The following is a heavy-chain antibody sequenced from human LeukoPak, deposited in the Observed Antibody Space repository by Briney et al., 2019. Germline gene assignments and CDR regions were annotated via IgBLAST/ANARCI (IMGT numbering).Heavy chain of an antibody. CDR2: ISGSGGST. J-gene: IGHJ6*02. Sequence: QSGGSLRLSCAASGFTFSSYAMSWVRQAPGKGLEWVSAISGSGGSTYYADSVKGRFTISRDNSKNTLYLQMNSLRAEDTAVYYCAKDGGYCSGGSCWHYYYGMDVWGQGTTVTVSS. CDR1: GFTFSSYA. V-gene: IGHV3-23*01. D-gene: IGHD2-15*01. CDR3: AKDGGYCSGGSCWHYYYGMDV.